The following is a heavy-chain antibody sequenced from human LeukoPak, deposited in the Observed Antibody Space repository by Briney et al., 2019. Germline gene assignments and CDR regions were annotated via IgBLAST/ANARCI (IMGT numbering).Heavy chain of an antibody. CDR2: IIPILRTA. D-gene: IGHD6-6*01. V-gene: IGHV1-69*05. CDR3: ARGPSIATWFDP. CDR1: GGTLSSYA. J-gene: IGHJ5*02. Sequence: SVKVSCKASGGTLSSYAISWVRQAPGQGLEWMGGIIPILRTANYAQKLQGGVTITTDESTTTAYMELSSLRSEDTAVYYCARGPSIATWFDPWGQGTLVTVSS.